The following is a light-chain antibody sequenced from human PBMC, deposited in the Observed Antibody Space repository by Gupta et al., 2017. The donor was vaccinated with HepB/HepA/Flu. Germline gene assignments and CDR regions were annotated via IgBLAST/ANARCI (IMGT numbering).Light chain of an antibody. CDR2: GKN. J-gene: IGLJ3*02. CDR3: NSPDTRGNHLGV. V-gene: IGLV3-19*01. Sequence: SSELTQAPAVSVALGQKVRITCQGDSLRSSYASWYQEKPGQAPVLCLCGKNHRPSGIPGRVSCSSSGNTASVTITVAQAEDEADYYCNSPDTRGNHLGVFGGGTKLTVL. CDR1: SLRSSY.